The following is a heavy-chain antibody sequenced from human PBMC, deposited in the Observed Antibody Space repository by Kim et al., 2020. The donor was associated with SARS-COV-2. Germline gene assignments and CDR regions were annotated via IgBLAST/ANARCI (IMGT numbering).Heavy chain of an antibody. Sequence: GGSLRLSCAASGFTFSSYAMSWVRQAPGKGLEWVSTISGSGGSTYYADSVKGRFTISRDNSKNTLYLQINSLRAEDTAVYYWAKVSGISSGWRDFDYWGQGTLVTVSS. J-gene: IGHJ4*02. CDR3: AKVSGISSGWRDFDY. CDR2: ISGSGGST. CDR1: GFTFSSYA. D-gene: IGHD6-19*01. V-gene: IGHV3-23*01.